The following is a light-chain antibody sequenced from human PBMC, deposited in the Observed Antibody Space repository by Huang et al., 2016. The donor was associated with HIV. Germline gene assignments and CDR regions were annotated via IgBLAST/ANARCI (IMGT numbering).Light chain of an antibody. J-gene: IGKJ3*01. CDR3: QQYYSYPPFT. V-gene: IGKV1-8*01. Sequence: AIRMTQSPSSLSASTGDRVTITCRASQGISSYLAWYQQKPGKAPKLLIYAASTLQSGVPSRFSGSRSGTDFTLTISCLQSEYFATYYCQQYYSYPPFTFGPGTKVDIK. CDR2: AAS. CDR1: QGISSY.